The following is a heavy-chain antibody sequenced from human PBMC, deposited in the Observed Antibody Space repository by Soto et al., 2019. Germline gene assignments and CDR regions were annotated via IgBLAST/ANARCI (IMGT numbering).Heavy chain of an antibody. CDR3: ARVLYSSIPPGSFQH. V-gene: IGHV3-48*02. J-gene: IGHJ1*01. Sequence: GGSLRLSCAASGFTFSSYSMNWVRQAPGQGLEWVSYISSSSSTIYYADSVKGRFTISRDNAKNSLYLQMNSLRDEDTAVYYCARVLYSSIPPGSFQHWGQGTLVTVSS. D-gene: IGHD6-13*01. CDR1: GFTFSSYS. CDR2: ISSSSSTI.